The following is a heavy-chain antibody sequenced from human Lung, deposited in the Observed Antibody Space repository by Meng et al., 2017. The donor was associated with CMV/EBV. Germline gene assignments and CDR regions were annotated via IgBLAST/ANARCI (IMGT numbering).Heavy chain of an antibody. CDR3: ARDRIRFDP. CDR1: GFTFSSYW. CDR2: INSDGSST. Sequence: GEXXTISCAASGFTFSSYWMHWVRQAPGKGLVWVSRINSDGSSTSYADSVKGRFTISRDNAKNTLYLQMNSLRAEDTAVYYCARDRIRFDPWAQGTLVTVSS. J-gene: IGHJ5*02. V-gene: IGHV3-74*01.